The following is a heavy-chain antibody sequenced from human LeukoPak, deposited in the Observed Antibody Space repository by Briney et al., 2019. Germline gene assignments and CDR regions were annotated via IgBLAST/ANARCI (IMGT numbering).Heavy chain of an antibody. CDR1: GFTFSNW. V-gene: IGHV3-74*01. J-gene: IGHJ4*02. Sequence: GGSLRLSCAASGFTFSNWMHWVRQAPGKGLVWVSRINSDGSSPNYADSVKGRFTISRDNAKNTLYLQMNGLRAEDTAVYYCAKEVLHTIFGVVADGNGFDYWGQGTLVTVSS. CDR2: INSDGSSP. D-gene: IGHD3-3*01. CDR3: AKEVLHTIFGVVADGNGFDY.